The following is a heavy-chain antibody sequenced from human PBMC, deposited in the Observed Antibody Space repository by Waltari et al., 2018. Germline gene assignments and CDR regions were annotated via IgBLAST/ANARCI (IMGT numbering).Heavy chain of an antibody. CDR2: IRYDGSNK. CDR3: AHTRRGSVASVGDGMDV. Sequence: QVQLVESGGGVVQPGGSLRLSCAASGFTFSSYGMHWVRQAPGKGLEWVAFIRYDGSNKYYADSVKGRFTISRDNSKNTLYLQMNSLRAEDTAVYYCAHTRRGSVASVGDGMDVWGQGTTVTVSS. V-gene: IGHV3-30*02. CDR1: GFTFSSYG. J-gene: IGHJ6*02. D-gene: IGHD3-16*01.